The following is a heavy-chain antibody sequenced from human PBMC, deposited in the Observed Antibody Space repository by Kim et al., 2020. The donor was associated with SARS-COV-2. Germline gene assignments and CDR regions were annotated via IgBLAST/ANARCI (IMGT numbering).Heavy chain of an antibody. CDR1: GDSISSHY. V-gene: IGHV4-59*11. Sequence: SETLSLTCTVSGDSISSHYWTWIRQAPGKGLEWIGYIYYSGRTTYNPSLKSRVTISVDRSKNQFSLKLNSVTAADAAVYYCARRFYDTTGFYYVTYFAY. CDR3: ARRFYDTTGFYYVTYFAY. CDR2: IYYSGRT. J-gene: IGHJ4*01. D-gene: IGHD3-22*01.